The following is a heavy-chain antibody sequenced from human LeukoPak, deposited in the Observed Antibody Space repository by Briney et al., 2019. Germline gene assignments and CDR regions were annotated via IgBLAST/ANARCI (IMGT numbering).Heavy chain of an antibody. CDR3: AREGYGCGELLPHPPYYFDY. V-gene: IGHV1-69*13. Sequence: ASVKVSCKVSGGTFSSYAISWVRQAPGQGLEWMGGIIPIFGTANYAQKFQGRVTITADESTSTAYMELSSLRSEDTAVYYCAREGYGCGELLPHPPYYFDYWGQGTLVTVSS. CDR1: GGTFSSYA. CDR2: IIPIFGTA. D-gene: IGHD3-10*01. J-gene: IGHJ4*02.